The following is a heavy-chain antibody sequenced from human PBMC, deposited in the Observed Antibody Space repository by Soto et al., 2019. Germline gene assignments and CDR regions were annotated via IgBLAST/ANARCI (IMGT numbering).Heavy chain of an antibody. CDR2: IYWDDDK. J-gene: IGHJ4*02. V-gene: IGHV2-5*02. D-gene: IGHD3-16*01. Sequence: QITLKESGPTLVKPTQTLTLTCTFSGFSLSTSGVGVGWIRQPPGKALEWLALIYWDDDKRYSPSLKSRLTITKNTSKNQVVLTMTNMDPVDTATYYCVQGRGPFDFWGQGTLVTVSS. CDR3: VQGRGPFDF. CDR1: GFSLSTSGVG.